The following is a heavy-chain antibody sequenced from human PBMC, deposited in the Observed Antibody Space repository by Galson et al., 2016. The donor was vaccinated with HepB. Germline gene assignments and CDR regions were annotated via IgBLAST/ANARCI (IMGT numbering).Heavy chain of an antibody. Sequence: SVKVSCKASGGTFSSYAISWVRQAPGQGLEWMGGIIPIFGTAEYAQKFQGRVTITADKSTSTAYMDLSSLRSEDTAVYFCARGGSGLNYDSSGYYGGSWGQGTLVTVSS. V-gene: IGHV1-69*06. CDR1: GGTFSSYA. CDR3: ARGGSGLNYDSSGYYGGS. CDR2: IIPIFGTA. D-gene: IGHD3-22*01. J-gene: IGHJ5*02.